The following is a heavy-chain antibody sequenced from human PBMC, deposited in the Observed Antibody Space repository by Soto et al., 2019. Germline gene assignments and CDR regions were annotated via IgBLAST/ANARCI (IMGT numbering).Heavy chain of an antibody. CDR2: ISYDGSNK. D-gene: IGHD3-22*01. J-gene: IGHJ4*02. CDR3: AKDRGGYYPIDY. V-gene: IGHV3-30*18. Sequence: QVQLVESGGGVVQPGRSLRLSCAASGFTFSSYGMHWVRQAPGKGLEWVAVISYDGSNKYYADPVKGRFTISRDNSKNTLYLQMNSLRAEDTAVYYCAKDRGGYYPIDYWGQGTLVTVSS. CDR1: GFTFSSYG.